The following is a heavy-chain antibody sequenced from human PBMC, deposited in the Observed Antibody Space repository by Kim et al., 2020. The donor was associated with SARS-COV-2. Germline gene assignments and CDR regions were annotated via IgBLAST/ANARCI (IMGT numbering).Heavy chain of an antibody. D-gene: IGHD3-9*01. Sequence: GGSLRLSCAASGFTFSSYWMSWVRQAPGKGLEWVANIKQDGSEKYYVDSVKGRFTISRDNAKNSLYLQMNSLRAEDTAVYYCARGDLTRTYYYYGMDVWGQGTTVTVSS. J-gene: IGHJ6*02. CDR3: ARGDLTRTYYYYGMDV. CDR1: GFTFSSYW. CDR2: IKQDGSEK. V-gene: IGHV3-7*01.